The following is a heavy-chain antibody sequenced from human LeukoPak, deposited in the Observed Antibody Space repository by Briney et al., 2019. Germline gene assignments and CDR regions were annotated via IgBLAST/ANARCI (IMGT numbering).Heavy chain of an antibody. D-gene: IGHD2-2*01. Sequence: GGSLRLSRAASGFTFSSYWMSWVRQAPGKGLEWVANIKQDGSEEYYVDSAEGRFTVSRDNAKNSLYLQMNSLRVEDTAVYYCARDLVPADMQSGYFDHWGQGTLVTVSS. J-gene: IGHJ4*02. CDR2: IKQDGSEE. CDR3: ARDLVPADMQSGYFDH. V-gene: IGHV3-7*01. CDR1: GFTFSSYW.